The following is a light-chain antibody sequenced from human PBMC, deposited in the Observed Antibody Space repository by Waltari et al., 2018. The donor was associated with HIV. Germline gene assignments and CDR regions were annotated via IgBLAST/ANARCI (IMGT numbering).Light chain of an antibody. J-gene: IGLJ2*01. Sequence: SYELTQPPSVSVSPGQTARITCSGDALPKKYAYWYQQKPGQAPVLVIYKDSERPSGSPERLSGSRSGTTVTLTISGVQAEDEADYYGQSADSSGTYRVFGGGTKLTVL. CDR1: ALPKKY. V-gene: IGLV3-25*03. CDR2: KDS. CDR3: QSADSSGTYRV.